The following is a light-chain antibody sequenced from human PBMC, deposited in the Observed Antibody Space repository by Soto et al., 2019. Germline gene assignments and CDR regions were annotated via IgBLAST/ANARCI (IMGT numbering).Light chain of an antibody. CDR3: QQYGSSLFT. V-gene: IGKV3-20*01. CDR1: QSVSSSY. J-gene: IGKJ3*01. CDR2: GAS. Sequence: EIVSTQSPGTLSLSPGERATLPCRASQSVSSSYLAWNQQKPGQAPRLLIYGASSRATGIPDRFSGSGSGTDFTLTISRLEPEDFAVYYCQQYGSSLFTFGPGTKVDIK.